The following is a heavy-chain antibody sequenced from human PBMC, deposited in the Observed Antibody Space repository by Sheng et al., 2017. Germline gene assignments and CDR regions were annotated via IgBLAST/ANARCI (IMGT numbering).Heavy chain of an antibody. J-gene: IGHJ1*01. CDR2: IYWNDDK. V-gene: IGHV2-5*01. CDR1: GFSLSTSGVG. CDR3: AHRRGFYGYFQH. Sequence: QITLKESGPTLVKPTQTLTLTCTFSGFSLSTSGVGVGWIRQPPGKALEWLALIYWNDDKRYSPSMKSRLTITKDTSKNQVVLTMTNMDPVDTATYYCAHRRGFYGYFQHWGQGTLVTVSS. D-gene: IGHD3-10*01.